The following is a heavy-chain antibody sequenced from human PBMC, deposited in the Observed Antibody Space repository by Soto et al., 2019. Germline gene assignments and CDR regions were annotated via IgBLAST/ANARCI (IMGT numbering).Heavy chain of an antibody. D-gene: IGHD1-1*01. Sequence: QVQLQESGPGLVKPSETPSLTCTVSGGSISSYYWSWIRQPPGKGLEWIGYIYYSGSTNYNPSLKSRVTISVDTSKNQFSLKLSSVTAADTAVYYCARDRERPYGMDVWGQGTTVTVSS. CDR2: IYYSGST. CDR3: ARDRERPYGMDV. V-gene: IGHV4-59*01. J-gene: IGHJ6*02. CDR1: GGSISSYY.